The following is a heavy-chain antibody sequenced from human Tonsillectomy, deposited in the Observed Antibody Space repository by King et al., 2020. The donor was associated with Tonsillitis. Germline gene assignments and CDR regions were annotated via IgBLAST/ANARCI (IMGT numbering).Heavy chain of an antibody. CDR2: ISSRGISI. CDR3: VRDRWFGGV. D-gene: IGHD3-10*01. Sequence: VQLVESGGGLGKPGGSLRLSCAASGFTFSFHYMSWSFQAPGKGLAWGSYISSRGISIYYEDSVKGRFTISRDNAKNSLYLQMNSLRAEDTAVYYCVRDRWFGGVWGQGTTVTVSS. V-gene: IGHV3-11*01. CDR1: GFTFSFHY. J-gene: IGHJ6*02.